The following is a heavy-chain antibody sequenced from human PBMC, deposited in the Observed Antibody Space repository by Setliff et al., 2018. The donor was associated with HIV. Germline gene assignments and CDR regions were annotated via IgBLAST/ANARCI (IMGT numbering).Heavy chain of an antibody. D-gene: IGHD1-1*01. CDR2: INGDGDST. J-gene: IGHJ5*02. Sequence: PGGSLRLSCAASGFTFSFHAMTWVRQAPGKGLEWVSGINGDGDSTYYADSVKGRFTVSRDNSKDTLTLQMNDLRVEDTAVYYCARTSTTTGTTLNWFDPWGQGTLVTVSS. CDR3: ARTSTTTGTTLNWFDP. V-gene: IGHV3-23*01. CDR1: GFTFSFHA.